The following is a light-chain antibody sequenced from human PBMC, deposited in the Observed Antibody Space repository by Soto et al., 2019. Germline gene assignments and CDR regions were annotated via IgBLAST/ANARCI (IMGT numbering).Light chain of an antibody. V-gene: IGKV1-5*01. J-gene: IGKJ2*01. CDR1: QSISSW. Sequence: DIQMTQSPSTLSASVGDRVTITCRASQSISSWLAWYQQKPGKAPKLLIYDASSLESGVPSRFSGSGSGTEFTLTISSPQPDDFATYYCQQYNSYLYTCGQGTKLEIK. CDR2: DAS. CDR3: QQYNSYLYT.